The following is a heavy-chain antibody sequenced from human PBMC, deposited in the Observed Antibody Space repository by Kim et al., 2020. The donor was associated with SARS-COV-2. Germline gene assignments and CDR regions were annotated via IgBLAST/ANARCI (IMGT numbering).Heavy chain of an antibody. CDR3: ARGVVGATTDY. D-gene: IGHD1-26*01. Sequence: HYSPSLKSRVTISVDTSKNQFSLKLSSVTAADTAVYYCARGVVGATTDYWGQGTLVTVSS. V-gene: IGHV4-59*09. J-gene: IGHJ4*02.